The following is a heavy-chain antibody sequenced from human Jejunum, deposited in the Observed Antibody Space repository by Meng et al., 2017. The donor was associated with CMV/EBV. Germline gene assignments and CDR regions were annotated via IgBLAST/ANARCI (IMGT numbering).Heavy chain of an antibody. Sequence: VSGCSISSYYWSWVRQSPGKRLEWLGYIHYSESTKYNPSLESRVTMSLDRSRNQFSLRLSSVTAADTAVYFCVRGVSPTEWPLEKWGQGTLVTVSS. CDR1: GCSISSYY. D-gene: IGHD3-3*01. CDR3: VRGVSPTEWPLEK. V-gene: IGHV4-59*01. J-gene: IGHJ4*02. CDR2: IHYSEST.